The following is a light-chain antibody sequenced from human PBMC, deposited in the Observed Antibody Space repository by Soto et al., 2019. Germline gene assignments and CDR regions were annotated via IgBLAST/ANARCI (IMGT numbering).Light chain of an antibody. CDR3: QQYGSSPRT. V-gene: IGKV3-20*01. CDR2: GAS. CDR1: QSVSSN. Sequence: EIVMTQSPATLSVSPGERATLSCRASQSVSSNLAWYQQKPGQGPGLLIYGASSRATGIPDRFSGSGSGTDFTLIISRLEPEDFAMYYCQQYGSSPRTFGQGTKVDIK. J-gene: IGKJ1*01.